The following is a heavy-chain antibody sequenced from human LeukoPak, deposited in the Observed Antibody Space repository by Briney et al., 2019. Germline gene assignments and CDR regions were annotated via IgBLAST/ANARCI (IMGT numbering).Heavy chain of an antibody. J-gene: IGHJ4*02. V-gene: IGHV3-33*01. CDR2: IWYDGSNK. CDR3: ARGHLYSSGWYNY. Sequence: MXXVRQAPGKGLEWVAVIWYDGSNKYYADSVKGRFTISRDNSKNTLYLQMNSLRAEDTAVYYCARGHLYSSGWYNYWGQGTLVTVSS. D-gene: IGHD6-19*01.